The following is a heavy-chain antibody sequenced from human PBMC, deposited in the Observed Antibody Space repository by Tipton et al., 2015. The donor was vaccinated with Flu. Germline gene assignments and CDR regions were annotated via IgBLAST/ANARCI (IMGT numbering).Heavy chain of an antibody. V-gene: IGHV4-30-4*01. D-gene: IGHD2-2*01. CDR3: ARSITRDAFDI. CDR1: GGSISSGDYY. Sequence: TLSLTCTVSGGSISSGDYYWSWIRQPPGKGLEWIGYIYYSGSTYYNPSLKVRVTISVDTSKNQFSLKLSSVTAADTAVYYCARSITRDAFDIWGQGTMVTVSS. J-gene: IGHJ3*02. CDR2: IYYSGST.